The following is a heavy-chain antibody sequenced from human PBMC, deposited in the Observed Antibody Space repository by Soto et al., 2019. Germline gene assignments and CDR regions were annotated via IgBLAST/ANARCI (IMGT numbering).Heavy chain of an antibody. J-gene: IGHJ4*02. CDR1: GFTFSSYA. D-gene: IGHD1-26*01. V-gene: IGHV3-30-3*01. CDR2: ISYDGSNK. Sequence: GGSLRLSCAASGFTFSSYAMHWVRQAPGKGLEWVAVISYDGSNKYYADSVKGRFTISRDNSKNTLYLQMNSLRAEDTAVYYCARVRKGGATGLYFDYWGQGTLVTVSS. CDR3: ARVRKGGATGLYFDY.